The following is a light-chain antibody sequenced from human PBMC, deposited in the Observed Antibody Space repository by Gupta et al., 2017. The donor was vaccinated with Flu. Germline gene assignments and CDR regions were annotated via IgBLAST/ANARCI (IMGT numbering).Light chain of an antibody. CDR1: SSDVGRYNS. J-gene: IGLJ2*01. CDR3: SSYTSSSTVV. Sequence: QSALTPPASVSGSLGQSITISCTGTSSDVGRYNSVSWYQQYPGRAPKLMTYEVTKRPSGVSNRFSRSKSGNTASLTISGLQAEDEADYYCSSYTSSSTVVFGGGTKLTVL. V-gene: IGLV2-14*01. CDR2: EVT.